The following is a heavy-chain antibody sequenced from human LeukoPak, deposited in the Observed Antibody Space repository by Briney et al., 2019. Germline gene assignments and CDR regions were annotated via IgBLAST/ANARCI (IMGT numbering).Heavy chain of an antibody. Sequence: GGSLRLSCAASGFTFSDYGMNWVRQSPGKGLEWVSAISDSDDTTDYADSVKGRFTISRDNSKNTLYLQMNSLRAEDTALYFCAQWSRYFDYWGQGTLVTVSS. D-gene: IGHD1-26*01. V-gene: IGHV3-23*01. J-gene: IGHJ4*02. CDR2: ISDSDDTT. CDR1: GFTFSDYG. CDR3: AQWSRYFDY.